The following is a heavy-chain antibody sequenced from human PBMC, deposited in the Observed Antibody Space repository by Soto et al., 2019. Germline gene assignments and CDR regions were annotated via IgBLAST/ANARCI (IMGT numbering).Heavy chain of an antibody. V-gene: IGHV4-34*01. Sequence: SETLSLTCAVYGGSFSGYYWSWIRQPPGKGLEWIGEINHSGSTNYNPSLKSRVTISVDTSKNQFSLKLSSVTAADTAVYYCARGGHDFAFDYWGQGGLVTVSS. J-gene: IGHJ4*02. CDR3: ARGGHDFAFDY. CDR1: GGSFSGYY. D-gene: IGHD5-12*01. CDR2: INHSGST.